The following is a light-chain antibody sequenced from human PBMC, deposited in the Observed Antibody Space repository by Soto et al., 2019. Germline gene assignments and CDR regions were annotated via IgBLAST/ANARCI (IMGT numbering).Light chain of an antibody. J-gene: IGKJ2*02. CDR2: AAS. CDR1: QTISKY. CDR3: QQTYTAPSGT. Sequence: DIQVTQSPSTLSASVGDRVTITCRASQTISKYLHWYQHKPGKAPSLLIYAASTLQTGVPSRFSGSGSGSDFTLTINSVQPEDFATYYCQQTYTAPSGTFGQGTKLEIK. V-gene: IGKV1-39*01.